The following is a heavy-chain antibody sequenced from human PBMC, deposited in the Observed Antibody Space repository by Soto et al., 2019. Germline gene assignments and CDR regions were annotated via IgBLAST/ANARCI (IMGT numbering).Heavy chain of an antibody. V-gene: IGHV4-31*03. CDR1: GGSISSGGYY. Sequence: SETLSLTCTVSGGSISSGGYYWSWIRQHPGKGLEWIGYIYYSGSTYYNPSLKSRVTISVDTSKNQFSLKLSSVTAADTAVYYCARELASAVAASVGGMDVWGQGTTVTVSS. D-gene: IGHD2-15*01. J-gene: IGHJ6*02. CDR3: ARELASAVAASVGGMDV. CDR2: IYYSGST.